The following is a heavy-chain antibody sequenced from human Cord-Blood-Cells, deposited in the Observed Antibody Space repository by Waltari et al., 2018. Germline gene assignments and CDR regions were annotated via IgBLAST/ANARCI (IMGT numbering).Heavy chain of an antibody. CDR2: IYYSGST. CDR3: ATTSQYGSGSYFAFDI. J-gene: IGHJ3*02. D-gene: IGHD3-10*01. V-gene: IGHV4-59*01. Sequence: QVQLQESGPGLVKPSETLSLTCTVSGGSISSYYWSWIRQPPGKGLEWIGYIYYSGSTNYNPSLKSRVTISVDTSKNQFSLKLSSVTAADTAMYYCATTSQYGSGSYFAFDIWGQGTMVTVSS. CDR1: GGSISSYY.